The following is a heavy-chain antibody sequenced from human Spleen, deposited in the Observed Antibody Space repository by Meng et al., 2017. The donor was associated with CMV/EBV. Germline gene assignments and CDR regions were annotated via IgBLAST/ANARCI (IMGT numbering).Heavy chain of an antibody. CDR2: ISAYNGNT. CDR1: GYAFTGYY. J-gene: IGHJ4*02. Sequence: SVQVSYMASGYAFTGYYIHWVRQAPGQGLEWMGWISAYNGNTNYAQKLQGRVTMTTDTSTSTAYMELRSLRSDDTAVYYCAREYGGNRRDFDYWGQGTLVTVSS. V-gene: IGHV1-18*01. CDR3: AREYGGNRRDFDY. D-gene: IGHD4/OR15-4a*01.